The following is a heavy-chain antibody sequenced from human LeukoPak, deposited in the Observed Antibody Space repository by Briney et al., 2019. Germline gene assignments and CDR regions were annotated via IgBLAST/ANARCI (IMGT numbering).Heavy chain of an antibody. Sequence: GGSLRLSCAASGFTVSSNYMSWVRQAPGKGLEWVSVIYSGGSTYYADSVKGRFTISRDNAKNTLYLQMNSLRPEDTAIYYCARDVVMGSGSLDYWGQGTLVTVSS. V-gene: IGHV3-53*01. CDR3: ARDVVMGSGSLDY. CDR2: IYSGGST. CDR1: GFTVSSNY. D-gene: IGHD3-10*01. J-gene: IGHJ4*02.